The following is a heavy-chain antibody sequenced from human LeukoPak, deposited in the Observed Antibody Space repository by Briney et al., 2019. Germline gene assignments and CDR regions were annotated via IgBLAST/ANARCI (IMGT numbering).Heavy chain of an antibody. CDR3: ASLSLGLGADA. J-gene: IGHJ5*02. CDR2: IYYSGST. V-gene: IGHV4-59*01. Sequence: SETLSLTCTVSGGSISSYYWSWIRQPPGKGLEWIGYIYYSGSTNYNPSLKSRVTISVDTSKNQFSLKLSSVTAADTAVYYCASLSLGLGADAWGQEPLVTVSS. CDR1: GGSISSYY. D-gene: IGHD4/OR15-4a*01.